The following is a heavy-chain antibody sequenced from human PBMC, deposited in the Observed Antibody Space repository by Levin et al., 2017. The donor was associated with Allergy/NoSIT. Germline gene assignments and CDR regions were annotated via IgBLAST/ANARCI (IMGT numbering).Heavy chain of an antibody. CDR3: ARMADTWVQLWEGMDV. D-gene: IGHD5-24*01. J-gene: IGHJ6*02. CDR1: GGSISGHY. V-gene: IGHV4-34*01. Sequence: SETLSLTCAVDGGSISGHYWSWIRQPPGKGLEYIGEVNQRGDTNYNPSLKGRVSISIDTSKDQFSLQMSSVTAADTAVYYCARMADTWVQLWEGMDVWGQGTTVTVSS. CDR2: VNQRGDT.